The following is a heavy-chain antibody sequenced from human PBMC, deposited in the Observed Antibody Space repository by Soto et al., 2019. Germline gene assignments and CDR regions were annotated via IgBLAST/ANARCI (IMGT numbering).Heavy chain of an antibody. CDR3: ANSVKKYYYDSRGSGGFDP. CDR1: GFTFNNYA. Sequence: EVQLLESGGGLVQPGGSLRLSCAASGFTFNNYAMSWVRQAPGKGLEWVSAISGRGGSTYYADSVKGRFTISRDNSKNTLYQQVHSLRADETAIYYRANSVKKYYYDSRGSGGFDPWGQGTLVTVSS. D-gene: IGHD3-22*01. J-gene: IGHJ5*02. CDR2: ISGRGGST. V-gene: IGHV3-23*01.